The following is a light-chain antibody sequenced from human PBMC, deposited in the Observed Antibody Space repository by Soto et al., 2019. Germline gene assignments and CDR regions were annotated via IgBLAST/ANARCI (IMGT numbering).Light chain of an antibody. V-gene: IGKV3-15*01. CDR1: QAVGDK. CDR3: QHYNDWRT. J-gene: IGKJ2*02. Sequence: ETVMTQSPATLSVSPGEGVTLSCRASQAVGDKLAWYQQKPGQAPRLLIHGASTRATDIPYRFSGSGSGTHFTLSISSLQPEDSAVYYCQHYNDWRTFGQGTKLEIK. CDR2: GAS.